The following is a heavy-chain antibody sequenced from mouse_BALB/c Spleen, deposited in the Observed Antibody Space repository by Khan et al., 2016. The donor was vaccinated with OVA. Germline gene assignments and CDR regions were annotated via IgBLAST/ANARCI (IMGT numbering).Heavy chain of an antibody. D-gene: IGHD4-1*01. J-gene: IGHJ3*01. CDR1: GFTFSPYS. CDR3: ATHLTGSFAY. CDR2: ISSDGDYT. V-gene: IGHV5-6*01. Sequence: EVELVESGGDLVKSGGSLKLSCAASGFTFSPYSMSWVRQTPDKRLEWVATISSDGDYTYYPDSVKGRFNISRDNAKNTLYLQRSSLKSEDTARYYWATHLTGSFAYWGQGTLVTVSA.